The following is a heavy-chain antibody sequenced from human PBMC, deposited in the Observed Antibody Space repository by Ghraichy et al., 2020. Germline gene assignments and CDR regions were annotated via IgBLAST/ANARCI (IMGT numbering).Heavy chain of an antibody. CDR1: GGSLSSYY. D-gene: IGHD7-27*01. CDR2: IYTSGST. V-gene: IGHV4-4*07. Sequence: SETLSLTCPVSGGSLSSYYWSWLRQPAGKGLEWIGRIYTSGSTNYNPSLKSRVTMSVDTSKNQFSLKLSSVTAADTAVYYCAREINWGSSWFDPWGQGTLVTVS. J-gene: IGHJ5*02. CDR3: AREINWGSSWFDP.